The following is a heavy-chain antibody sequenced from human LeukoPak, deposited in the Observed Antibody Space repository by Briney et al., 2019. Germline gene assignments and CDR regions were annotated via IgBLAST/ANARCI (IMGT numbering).Heavy chain of an antibody. CDR2: ISYDGNNK. V-gene: IGHV3-30-3*01. CDR1: GFTFSNYA. Sequence: GRSLRLSCAASGFTFSNYAMHWVRQAPGKGLEWVAIISYDGNNKYYADSVKGRFTISRDNSKNTLYLQMSSLRAEDTAVYYCVKERSSGWYDFDYWGQGTLVTVSS. D-gene: IGHD6-19*01. CDR3: VKERSSGWYDFDY. J-gene: IGHJ4*02.